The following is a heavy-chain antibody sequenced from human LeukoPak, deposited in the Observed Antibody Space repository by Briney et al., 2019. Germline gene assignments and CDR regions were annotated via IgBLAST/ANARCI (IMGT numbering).Heavy chain of an antibody. D-gene: IGHD5-12*01. V-gene: IGHV5-51*01. Sequence: GESLKISCKWSGYTFTSFWIGWVRQMPGKGLEWMGIIYPGDSDTRYSPSFQGPVTISADKSISTAYLQWSTLNAYDTAMYFCARSVRSRGYGTFDSWGQGTLVTVSS. CDR1: GYTFTSFW. CDR3: ARSVRSRGYGTFDS. CDR2: IYPGDSDT. J-gene: IGHJ4*02.